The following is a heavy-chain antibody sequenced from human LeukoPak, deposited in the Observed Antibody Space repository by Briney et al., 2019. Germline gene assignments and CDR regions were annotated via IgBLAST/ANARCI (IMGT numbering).Heavy chain of an antibody. D-gene: IGHD1-26*01. J-gene: IGHJ4*02. Sequence: SETLSLTCTVSGGSISSGGYYWSWIRQHPGKGLEWIGYIYYSGSTYYNPSLKSRVTISVDTSKNQFSLKLSSVTAADTAVYYCARDEWEAGITVVRGRRYSGSYFNLWGQGTLVTVAS. V-gene: IGHV4-31*03. CDR1: GGSISSGGYY. CDR3: ARDEWEAGITVVRGRRYSGSYFNL. CDR2: IYYSGST.